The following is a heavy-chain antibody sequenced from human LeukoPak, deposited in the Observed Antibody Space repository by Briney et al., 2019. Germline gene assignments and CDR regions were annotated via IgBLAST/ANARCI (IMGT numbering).Heavy chain of an antibody. D-gene: IGHD5-18*01. CDR3: ARGRGYGLYYYYYGMDV. CDR2: IYTSGGT. V-gene: IGHV4-4*07. Sequence: SETLSLTCTVSGGSISSYYWSWIRQPAGKGLEWIGRIYTSGGTNYNPSLKSRVTTSVDTSKNQFSLKLSSVTAADTAVYYCARGRGYGLYYYYYGMDVWGQGTTVTVSS. J-gene: IGHJ6*02. CDR1: GGSISSYY.